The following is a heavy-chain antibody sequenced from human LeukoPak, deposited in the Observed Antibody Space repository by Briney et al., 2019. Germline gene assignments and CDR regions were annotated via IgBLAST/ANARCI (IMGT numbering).Heavy chain of an antibody. J-gene: IGHJ5*02. V-gene: IGHV1-3*01. CDR3: ARAPAISYWFDP. CDR1: GYTLTSYA. CDR2: INAGNGNT. D-gene: IGHD2-21*02. Sequence: ASVKVSCKASGYTLTSYAMHWVRQAPGQRLERMGWINAGNGNTKYSQKFQGRVTITADESTSTAYMELSSLRSEDTAVYYCARAPAISYWFDPWGQGTLVTVSS.